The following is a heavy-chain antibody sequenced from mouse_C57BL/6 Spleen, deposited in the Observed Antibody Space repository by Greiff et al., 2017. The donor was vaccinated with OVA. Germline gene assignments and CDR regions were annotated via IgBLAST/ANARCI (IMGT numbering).Heavy chain of an antibody. Sequence: EVHLVESEGGLVQPGSSMKLSCTASGFTFSDYYMAWVRQVPEKGLEWVANINYDGSSTYYLDSLKSPFIISRDNAKNILYLQMSSLKSEDTATYYCARSTVVAPFDYWAKAPLSQSPQ. V-gene: IGHV5-16*01. J-gene: IGHJ2*01. CDR1: GFTFSDYY. CDR2: INYDGSST. D-gene: IGHD1-1*01. CDR3: ARSTVVAPFDY.